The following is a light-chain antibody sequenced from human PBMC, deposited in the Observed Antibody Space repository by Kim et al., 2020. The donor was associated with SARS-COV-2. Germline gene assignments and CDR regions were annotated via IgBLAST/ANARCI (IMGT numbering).Light chain of an antibody. Sequence: RDTINCKSSQSVLYRSTNKNYLAWYQQKPGQPPKLLVYWASTRESGVPDRFSGSGSGTDFTLTISSLQAEDVAVYYCQQYYRTPPTFGGGTKLEI. CDR3: QQYYRTPPT. CDR1: QSVLYRSTNKNY. CDR2: WAS. J-gene: IGKJ4*01. V-gene: IGKV4-1*01.